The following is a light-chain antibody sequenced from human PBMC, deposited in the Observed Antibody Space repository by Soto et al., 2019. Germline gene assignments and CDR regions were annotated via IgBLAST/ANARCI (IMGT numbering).Light chain of an antibody. J-gene: IGLJ3*02. CDR1: SSDVGNYNL. CDR3: CSYAGSNTDV. V-gene: IGLV2-23*01. CDR2: EGT. Sequence: QSALPQPASVSGSPGQSITISCTGTSSDVGNYNLVSWYQQYPDKAPKLIISEGTKRPSGVSDRFSGSKSGNTASLTISGLQAEDEADYYCCSYAGSNTDVFGGGTKVTVL.